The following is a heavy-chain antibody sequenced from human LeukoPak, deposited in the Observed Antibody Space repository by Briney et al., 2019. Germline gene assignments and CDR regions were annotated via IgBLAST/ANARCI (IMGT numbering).Heavy chain of an antibody. V-gene: IGHV3-53*01. D-gene: IGHD5-24*01. J-gene: IGHJ4*02. CDR3: ARVMDYFDY. CDR1: GFTVSSNY. Sequence: GWSLRLSCAASGFTVSSNYMSWVRQAPWKGLDWVSVVYSGVNTYYADSVKGRFNIYRDNSKNTLYLQMNSLRAEDTAVYYCARVMDYFDYWGQGTLVTVSS. CDR2: VYSGVNT.